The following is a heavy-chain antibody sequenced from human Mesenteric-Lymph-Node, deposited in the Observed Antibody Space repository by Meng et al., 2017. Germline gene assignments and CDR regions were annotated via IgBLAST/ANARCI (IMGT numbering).Heavy chain of an antibody. J-gene: IGHJ5*02. CDR2: INVGNDKR. D-gene: IGHD3-9*01. CDR1: GYTFTSYG. V-gene: IGHV1-3*01. CDR3: ARDRPYFDSNWFDP. Sequence: QVQLVQSGAELKKPGASVKVSCKASGYTFTSYGIHWVRQAPGQGLEWMGWINVGNDKRKYSQKFQGRVTITGDTSASTAYMEVSSLRSEDTAVYYCARDRPYFDSNWFDPWGQGTLVTVSS.